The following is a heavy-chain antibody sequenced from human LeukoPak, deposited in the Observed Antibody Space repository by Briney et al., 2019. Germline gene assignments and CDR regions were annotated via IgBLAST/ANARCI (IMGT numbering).Heavy chain of an antibody. J-gene: IGHJ4*02. CDR3: ARGRFWSGYYATPLDY. CDR1: GGSFSGYY. D-gene: IGHD3-3*01. Sequence: PSETLSLTCAVYGGSFSGYYWSWIRQPPGKGLEWIGEMNHSGSTNYNPSLKSRVTISVDTSKNQFSLKLSSVTAADTAVYYCARGRFWSGYYATPLDYWGQGTLVTVSS. CDR2: MNHSGST. V-gene: IGHV4-34*01.